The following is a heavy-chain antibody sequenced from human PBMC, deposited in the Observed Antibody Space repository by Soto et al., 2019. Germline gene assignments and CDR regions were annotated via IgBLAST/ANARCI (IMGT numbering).Heavy chain of an antibody. J-gene: IGHJ4*02. D-gene: IGHD3-16*01. V-gene: IGHV3-74*01. CDR2: INSDGSSI. Sequence: EVQLVESGGGVVQPGGSLRLSSAASGFTFSSYWMHWVRQAPGKGLVWVSRINSDGSSINYADSVKGRFIISRDNAKNTLRLQMNSLRAEDTAVYYCARSYEALSHDYWGQGTLVTVSS. CDR1: GFTFSSYW. CDR3: ARSYEALSHDY.